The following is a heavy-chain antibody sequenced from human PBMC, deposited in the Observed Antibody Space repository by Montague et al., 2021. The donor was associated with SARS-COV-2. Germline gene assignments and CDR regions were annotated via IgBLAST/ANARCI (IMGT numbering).Heavy chain of an antibody. CDR2: IFYSGST. Sequence: SETLSLTCTVSGGSISGSSYYWGWIRQPPGKGLEWIGNIFYSGSTYYNTSLKSRVTISVDTSKNQFSLRLSSVTAADTAVYYCARLPYFYDSTQAFDIWGQGTMVTVSS. V-gene: IGHV4-39*01. J-gene: IGHJ3*02. CDR3: ARLPYFYDSTQAFDI. CDR1: GGSISGSSYY. D-gene: IGHD3-22*01.